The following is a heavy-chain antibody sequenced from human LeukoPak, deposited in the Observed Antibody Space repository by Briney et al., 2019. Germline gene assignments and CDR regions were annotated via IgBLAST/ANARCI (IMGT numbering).Heavy chain of an antibody. Sequence: GASVKVSCKASGYTFTSYDINWVRQATGQGLEWMGWMNPNSGNTGYAQKFQGRVTMTRDTSISTAYMELSRLRSDDTAVYYCARADIVVVPAAYYFDYWGQGTLVTVSS. CDR3: ARADIVVVPAAYYFDY. V-gene: IGHV1-8*01. D-gene: IGHD2-2*01. CDR2: MNPNSGNT. J-gene: IGHJ4*02. CDR1: GYTFTSYD.